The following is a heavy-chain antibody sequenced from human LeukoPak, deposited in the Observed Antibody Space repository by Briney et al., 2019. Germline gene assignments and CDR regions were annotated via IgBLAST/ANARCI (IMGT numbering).Heavy chain of an antibody. Sequence: GGSLRLSCAASGFTFSSYAMHWVRQAPGKGLEWVAVISYDGSNKYYADSVKGRFTISRDNSKNTLYLQMNSLRAEDTAVYYCARGPPGVAVVALDLYGMDVWGQGTTVTVSS. V-gene: IGHV3-30*04. CDR3: ARGPPGVAVVALDLYGMDV. J-gene: IGHJ6*02. CDR1: GFTFSSYA. D-gene: IGHD2-15*01. CDR2: ISYDGSNK.